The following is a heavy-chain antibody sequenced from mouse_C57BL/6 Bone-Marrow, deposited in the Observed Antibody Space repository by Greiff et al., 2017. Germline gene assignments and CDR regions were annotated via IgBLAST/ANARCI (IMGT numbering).Heavy chain of an antibody. Sequence: EVKLVESGGGLVQPKGSLKLSCAASGFTFNTYAMPWVRQALGKGLEWVARIRSKSSNYATYYADSVKDIFTISRDESKSMLYLQMNNLKTDDTAMYCCVRGGLLGYYWGQGTSVTVSS. CDR3: VRGGLLGYY. J-gene: IGHJ4*01. V-gene: IGHV10-3*01. CDR1: GFTFNTYA. D-gene: IGHD1-1*01. CDR2: IRSKSSNYAT.